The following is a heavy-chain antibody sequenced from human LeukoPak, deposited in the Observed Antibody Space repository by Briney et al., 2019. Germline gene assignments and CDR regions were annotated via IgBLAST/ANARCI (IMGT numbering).Heavy chain of an antibody. J-gene: IGHJ4*02. D-gene: IGHD3-22*01. V-gene: IGHV4-39*01. Sequence: SETLSLTCTVSGGSISSSNYYWGWIRQPPGKGLEWIGSIYYSGSTYYNPSLKSRVTISVDTSKDQFSLKLSSVTAADTAVYYCARLRMIVAYWGQGTLVTVSS. CDR2: IYYSGST. CDR1: GGSISSSNYY. CDR3: ARLRMIVAY.